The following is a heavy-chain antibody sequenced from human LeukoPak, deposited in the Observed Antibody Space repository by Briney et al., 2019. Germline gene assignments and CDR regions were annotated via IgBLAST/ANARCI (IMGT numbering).Heavy chain of an antibody. Sequence: ASVKVSCKASGYTFTSYGISWVRQAPGQGLEWMGWISAYNGNTNYAQKLQGRVTMTTDTSTSTAYMELRSLRSDDTAVYYCARGVGRGSGSYFGVWTYYYYYMDVWGKGTTVTISS. CDR1: GYTFTSYG. D-gene: IGHD3-10*01. CDR3: ARGVGRGSGSYFGVWTYYYYYMDV. V-gene: IGHV1-18*01. J-gene: IGHJ6*03. CDR2: ISAYNGNT.